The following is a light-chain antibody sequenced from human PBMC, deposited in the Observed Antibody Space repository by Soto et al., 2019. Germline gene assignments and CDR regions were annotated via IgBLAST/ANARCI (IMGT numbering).Light chain of an antibody. CDR2: GAS. J-gene: IGKJ5*01. V-gene: IGKV3-15*01. CDR3: QQGGNWPLT. CDR1: QSVSSK. Sequence: IVMTQSPSTLSVTPGEGATLSCRASQSVSSKLAWYQQKPGQAPRLLIYGASTRATGIPARFSGSGSGTEFTLIISSLQSEDSAVYYCQQGGNWPLTFGQGTRLEIK.